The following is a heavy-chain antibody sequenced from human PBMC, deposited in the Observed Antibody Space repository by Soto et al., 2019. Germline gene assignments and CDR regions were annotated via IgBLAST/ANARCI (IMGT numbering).Heavy chain of an antibody. J-gene: IGHJ4*02. D-gene: IGHD6-6*01. CDR2: INPNSGDT. V-gene: IGHV1-2*02. CDR3: ARSLSTIGGRPDS. CDR1: GYTFTGYY. Sequence: GASGKVSCKASGYTFTGYYMHWVRQAPGQGLEWMGWINPNSGDTKYAQKFQGRVTMTRDTSTRTAYMEVSRLTSDDTAVYYCARSLSTIGGRPDSWGQGTLVTVSS.